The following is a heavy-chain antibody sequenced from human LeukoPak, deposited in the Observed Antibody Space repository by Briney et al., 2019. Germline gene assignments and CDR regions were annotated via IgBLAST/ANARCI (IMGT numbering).Heavy chain of an antibody. Sequence: PSETLSLTCTVSGGSISSYYWSWIRQPAGKGLEWIGRIYTSGSTNYNPSLKSRVTMSVDTSKNQFSLKLSSVTAADTAVYYCVGLGYCTSSSCYFDPWGQGTLVTVSS. CDR1: GGSISSYY. CDR3: VGLGYCTSSSCYFDP. J-gene: IGHJ5*02. CDR2: IYTSGST. D-gene: IGHD2-2*01. V-gene: IGHV4-4*07.